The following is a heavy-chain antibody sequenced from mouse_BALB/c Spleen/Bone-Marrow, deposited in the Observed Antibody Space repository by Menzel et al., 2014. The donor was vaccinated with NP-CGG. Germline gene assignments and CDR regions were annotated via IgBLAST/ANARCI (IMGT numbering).Heavy chain of an antibody. J-gene: IGHJ3*01. Sequence: RPGTSVKLSCKASGYTFTTYWMNWVRQRPGQGLEWIGMIDPSDSETHYNQMFKDKATLTVDKSSSTAYMQLGSLTSEDSAVYYCARGYGNSVAWFAYWGQGTLVTVSA. V-gene: IGHV1-61*01. CDR1: GYTFTTYW. CDR2: IDPSDSET. CDR3: ARGYGNSVAWFAY. D-gene: IGHD2-10*02.